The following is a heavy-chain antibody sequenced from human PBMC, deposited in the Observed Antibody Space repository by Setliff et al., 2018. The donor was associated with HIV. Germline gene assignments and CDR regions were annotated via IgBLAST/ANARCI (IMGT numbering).Heavy chain of an antibody. J-gene: IGHJ6*03. V-gene: IGHV3-21*06. D-gene: IGHD3-3*02. Sequence: PGGSLRLSCAASGSIFSNYSMNWVRQAPGKGLEWVSYISGSSTHTYYADSVKGRFTISRDNAKNSLYLQMNSLRAEDTAIYYCAREQGHFWARDRSYMDVWGKGTTVTVSS. CDR2: ISGSSTHT. CDR3: AREQGHFWARDRSYMDV. CDR1: GSIFSNYS.